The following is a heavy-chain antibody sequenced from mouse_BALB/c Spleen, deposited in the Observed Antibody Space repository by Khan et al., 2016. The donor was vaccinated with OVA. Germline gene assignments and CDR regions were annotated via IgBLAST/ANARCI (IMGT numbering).Heavy chain of an antibody. Sequence: VQLQEAGPGLVAPSQSLSITCTVSGFSLTSHGVHWVRQPPGKGLEWLGVIWAGGSTNYNSALMSRLSISTDSSKSHVFLTMNSLQTDDTAMYYCTRNREPDDFDYRGQGTTLTVSS. CDR1: GFSLTSHG. CDR2: IWAGGST. V-gene: IGHV2-9*02. CDR3: TRNREPDDFDY. J-gene: IGHJ2*01.